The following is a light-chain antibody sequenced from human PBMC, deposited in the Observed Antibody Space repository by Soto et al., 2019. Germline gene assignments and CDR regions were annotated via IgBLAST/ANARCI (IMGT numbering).Light chain of an antibody. Sequence: EIVLTQSPGTLSLSPGERATLSCRASQSVSSSYLAWYQQKPGQAPRLLIYGASSRATGIPDRFSGSGSGTDFTLTISRIEPEDFAVYYCQQYGSSPPSYTFGQGTKLEIK. V-gene: IGKV3-20*01. CDR3: QQYGSSPPSYT. CDR2: GAS. J-gene: IGKJ2*01. CDR1: QSVSSSY.